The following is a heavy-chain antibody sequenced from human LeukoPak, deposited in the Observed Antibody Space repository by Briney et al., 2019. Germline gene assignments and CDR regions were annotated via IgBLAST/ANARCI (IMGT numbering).Heavy chain of an antibody. CDR1: GFTVSSNY. Sequence: GGSLRLSCAVSGFTVSSNYMSWVRQAPGKGLEWVSAISGSGGSTYYADSVKGRFTISRDNSKNTLYLQMNSLRAEDTAVYYCAKEHSSSYDYWGQGTLVTVSS. V-gene: IGHV3-23*01. CDR2: ISGSGGST. D-gene: IGHD6-13*01. J-gene: IGHJ4*02. CDR3: AKEHSSSYDY.